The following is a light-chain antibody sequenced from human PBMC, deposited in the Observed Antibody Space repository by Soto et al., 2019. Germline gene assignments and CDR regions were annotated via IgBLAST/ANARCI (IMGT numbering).Light chain of an antibody. Sequence: DIRMTQSPSSLSASVGDRVTITCRASQNITLFLNWYQQKPGKVPKLLIYAASSLQSGVPSRFSGSGSGTDFTLTISSLQPEDFATYYCQQTHTTFTFGGGTTVEIK. CDR2: AAS. V-gene: IGKV1-39*01. CDR3: QQTHTTFT. J-gene: IGKJ4*01. CDR1: QNITLF.